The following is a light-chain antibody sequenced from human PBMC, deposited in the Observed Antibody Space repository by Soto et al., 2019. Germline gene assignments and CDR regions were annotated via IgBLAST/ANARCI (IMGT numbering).Light chain of an antibody. CDR2: WAS. J-gene: IGKJ2*01. Sequence: DIVMTQSPDSLAVSLCERATINCKSSQNVLYKSNNENYLAWFQQKPGQPPKLLIYWASTRKSGVPDRFTGRGSGSDFTLTISSLQAEDVAVYYCQQYYSTPPYTFGQGTKLEI. CDR3: QQYYSTPPYT. V-gene: IGKV4-1*01. CDR1: QNVLYKSNNENY.